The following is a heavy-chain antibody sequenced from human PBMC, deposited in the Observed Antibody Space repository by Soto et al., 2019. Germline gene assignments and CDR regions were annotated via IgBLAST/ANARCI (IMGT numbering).Heavy chain of an antibody. Sequence: RASVKVSCKASAYTFIRFGIMWVRQAPGQGLEWMGWINPYNGNTDYAQNLQGRLTMTTDTSTSTAYMEVRGLRSDDTAVYYCARSGNSDYWGQGTLVTVSS. J-gene: IGHJ4*02. CDR2: INPYNGNT. CDR1: AYTFIRFG. V-gene: IGHV1-18*04. CDR3: ARSGNSDY. D-gene: IGHD3-22*01.